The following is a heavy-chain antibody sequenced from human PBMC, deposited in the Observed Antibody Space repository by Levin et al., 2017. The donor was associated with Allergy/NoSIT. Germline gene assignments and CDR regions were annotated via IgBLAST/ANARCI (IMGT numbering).Heavy chain of an antibody. CDR3: AGAFASAGTDSVYFYYYSVDV. Sequence: PSETLSLTCGVYGGSFSSSYWSWIRQPPGKGLEWIGEINHSGTTKYNPSLKSRVTISVDTSENQISLRLSSVTAADTAVYYCAGAFASAGTDSVYFYYYSVDVWGQGTTVTVSS. D-gene: IGHD6-13*01. CDR1: GGSFSSSY. V-gene: IGHV4-34*01. CDR2: INHSGTT. J-gene: IGHJ6*02.